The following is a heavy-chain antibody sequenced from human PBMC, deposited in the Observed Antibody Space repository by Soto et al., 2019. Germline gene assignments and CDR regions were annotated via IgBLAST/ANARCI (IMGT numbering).Heavy chain of an antibody. CDR2: IYHSGST. CDR3: ARSRYCSGGSCSRYYYGMDV. Sequence: QVQLQESGPGLVKPSGTLSLTCAVSGGSISSSNWWSWVRQPPGKGLEWIGEIYHSGSTNYNPSLKSRVTISVDKSKNQFSLKLSSVTAADTAVYYCARSRYCSGGSCSRYYYGMDVWGQGTTVTVSS. J-gene: IGHJ6*02. D-gene: IGHD2-15*01. V-gene: IGHV4-4*02. CDR1: GGSISSSNW.